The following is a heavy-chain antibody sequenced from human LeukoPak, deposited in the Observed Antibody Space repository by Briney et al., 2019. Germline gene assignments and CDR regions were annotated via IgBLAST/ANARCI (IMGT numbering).Heavy chain of an antibody. CDR1: GFTVSSNY. D-gene: IGHD3-10*01. J-gene: IGHJ3*02. CDR3: ARDLYGSGSYWRVGAFDI. Sequence: PGGSLRLSCAASGFTVSSNYMSWVRQAPGKGLEWVSVIYSGGSTYYADSVKGRFIISRDNSKNTLYLQMNSLRAEDTAVYYCARDLYGSGSYWRVGAFDIWGQGTMVTVSS. V-gene: IGHV3-66*01. CDR2: IYSGGST.